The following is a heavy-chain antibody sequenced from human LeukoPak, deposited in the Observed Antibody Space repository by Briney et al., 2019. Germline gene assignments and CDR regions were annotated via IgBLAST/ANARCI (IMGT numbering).Heavy chain of an antibody. Sequence: ASVKVSCKVSGYTLTELSMHWVRQAPGKGLEWMGGFDPEDGETIYAQKFQGRVTMTEDTSTDTAYMELSSLRSEDTAVYYCARDVLGGSYSHLDYWGQGTLVTVSS. CDR1: GYTLTELS. CDR2: FDPEDGET. J-gene: IGHJ4*02. CDR3: ARDVLGGSYSHLDY. V-gene: IGHV1-24*01. D-gene: IGHD1-26*01.